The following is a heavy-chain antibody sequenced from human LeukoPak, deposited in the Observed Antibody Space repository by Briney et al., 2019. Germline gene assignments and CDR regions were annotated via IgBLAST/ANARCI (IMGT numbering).Heavy chain of an antibody. Sequence: GRSLRLSCAAPGFTFSSYGMHWVRQALGKGLEWVAVISYDGSNKYYADSVKGRFTISRDNSKNTLYLQMNSLRAEDTAVYYCAKDLDTGYKYYYYGMDVWGKGTTVTVSS. D-gene: IGHD3-9*01. CDR1: GFTFSSYG. V-gene: IGHV3-30*18. J-gene: IGHJ6*04. CDR2: ISYDGSNK. CDR3: AKDLDTGYKYYYYGMDV.